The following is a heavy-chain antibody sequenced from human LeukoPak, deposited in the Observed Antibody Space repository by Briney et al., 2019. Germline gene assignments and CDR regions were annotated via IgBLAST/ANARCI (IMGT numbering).Heavy chain of an antibody. J-gene: IGHJ4*02. CDR2: VFHSGST. D-gene: IGHD1-26*01. Sequence: SGTLSLTCSVSGDSISSNEWWSWVRQPPGKGLEWIGEVFHSGSTNFNPSLKSRVTISIDKSKNQFSLEVTSVTAADTAVYYCARGPRIVGATRYDYWGQGTLVTVSS. CDR1: GDSISSNEW. V-gene: IGHV4-4*02. CDR3: ARGPRIVGATRYDY.